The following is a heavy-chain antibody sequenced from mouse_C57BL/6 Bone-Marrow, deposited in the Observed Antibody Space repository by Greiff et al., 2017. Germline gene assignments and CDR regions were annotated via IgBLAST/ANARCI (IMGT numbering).Heavy chain of an antibody. V-gene: IGHV1-15*01. J-gene: IGHJ1*03. D-gene: IGHD1-1*01. Sequence: QVQLKESGAELVRPGASVTLSCKASGYTFTDYEMHWVKQTPVHGLEWIGAIDPETGGTAYNQKFKGKAILTADKSSSTAYMELRSLTSEDSAVYYCKDYYGSSHWYFDVWGTGTTVTVSS. CDR2: IDPETGGT. CDR3: KDYYGSSHWYFDV. CDR1: GYTFTDYE.